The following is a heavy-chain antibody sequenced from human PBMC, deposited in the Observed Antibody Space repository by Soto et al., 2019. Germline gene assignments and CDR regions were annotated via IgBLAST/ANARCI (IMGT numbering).Heavy chain of an antibody. CDR2: INPGNGNT. J-gene: IGHJ5*02. CDR1: GYTFTNYA. CDR3: ARGVSRITIFGVVIRNWFDP. Sequence: ASVKVSCKASGYTFTNYAMHWVRQAPGQRLEWMGWINPGNGNTKYSQKFQGRVTMTRNTSISTAYMELSSLRSEDTAVYYCARGVSRITIFGVVIRNWFDPWGQGTLVTVSS. D-gene: IGHD3-3*01. V-gene: IGHV1-3*01.